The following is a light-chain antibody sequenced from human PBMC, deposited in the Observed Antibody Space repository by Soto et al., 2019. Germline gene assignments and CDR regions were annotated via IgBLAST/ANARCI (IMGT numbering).Light chain of an antibody. Sequence: DIQMTQSPPSLSASVGDRVTITCRTSQTIGKWLNWYQQKPRKAPKLLIFHISNLQSDVPSRFRGSGSGTDFTLSISGLQPEDFATYFCQQNYQVPWTFGQGTKVEVK. CDR3: QQNYQVPWT. J-gene: IGKJ1*01. CDR1: QTIGKW. V-gene: IGKV1-39*01. CDR2: HIS.